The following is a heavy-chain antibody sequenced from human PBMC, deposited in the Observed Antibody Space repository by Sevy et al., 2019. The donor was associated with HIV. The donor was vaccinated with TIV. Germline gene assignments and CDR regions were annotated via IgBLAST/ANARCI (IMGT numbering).Heavy chain of an antibody. CDR1: GFSFDSYG. J-gene: IGHJ6*03. V-gene: IGHV3-23*01. CDR2: ISGSGTRT. CDR3: AKGGGGHYDPDEIGYYFYYYNMDV. D-gene: IGHD3-22*01. Sequence: GGSLRLSCAVSGFSFDSYGMTWVRQAPGKGLEWVSGISGSGTRTYYADSVKGRFIISRDNSKNTLYLQMNSLRREDTARYYCAKGGGGHYDPDEIGYYFYYYNMDVWGKGTTVTVSS.